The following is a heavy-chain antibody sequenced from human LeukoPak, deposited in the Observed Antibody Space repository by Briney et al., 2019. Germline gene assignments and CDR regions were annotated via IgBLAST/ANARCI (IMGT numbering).Heavy chain of an antibody. V-gene: IGHV4-59*01. J-gene: IGHJ5*02. Sequence: SETLSLTCTVSGGSISSYYWSWIRQPPGKGLEWIGYIYYSGSTNYNPSLKSRVTISVDTSKNQFSLKLSSVTAVDTAVYYCARDRIAVAGDNWFDPWGQGTLVTVSS. D-gene: IGHD6-19*01. CDR3: ARDRIAVAGDNWFDP. CDR1: GGSISSYY. CDR2: IYYSGST.